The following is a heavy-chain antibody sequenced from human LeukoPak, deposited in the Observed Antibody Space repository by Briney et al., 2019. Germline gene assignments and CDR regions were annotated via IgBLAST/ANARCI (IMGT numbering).Heavy chain of an antibody. Sequence: GGSLRLSCAASGFTFSPYWVHWVRQAPGKGLVWVSRINPDGSRTDYADSVKGRFTISRDNAKNTLYLQMNSLRAEDTAVYFYSRDLRCNRDYWGQGTLVTVSS. J-gene: IGHJ4*02. CDR2: INPDGSRT. CDR1: GFTFSPYW. CDR3: SRDLRCNRDY. D-gene: IGHD1-14*01. V-gene: IGHV3-74*01.